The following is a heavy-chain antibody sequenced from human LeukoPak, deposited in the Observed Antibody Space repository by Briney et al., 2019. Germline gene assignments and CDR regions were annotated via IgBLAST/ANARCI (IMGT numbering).Heavy chain of an antibody. CDR1: GYSFTSNW. CDR2: IYPGDSDT. Sequence: GESLKISCKGSGYSFTSNWIGWVRQMPGKGLEWMGIIYPGDSDTRYSPSFQGQVTISADKSISTAYLQWSSLKASDTAMYYCARQGSLWFGEEESYWFDPWGQGTLVTVSS. J-gene: IGHJ5*02. V-gene: IGHV5-51*01. D-gene: IGHD3-10*01. CDR3: ARQGSLWFGEEESYWFDP.